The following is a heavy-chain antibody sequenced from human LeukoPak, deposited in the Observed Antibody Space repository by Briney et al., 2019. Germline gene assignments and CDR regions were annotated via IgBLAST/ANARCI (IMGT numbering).Heavy chain of an antibody. CDR1: GFTFSYFY. D-gene: IGHD2-15*01. Sequence: GGSLRLSCAASGFTFSYFYMTWIRQASGKGLEWVSYISSSGSTIYYADSVKGRFTISRDNAKNSLYLQMNSLRAEDTAVYYCARSVVAATETFDYWGQGTLVTVSS. CDR3: ARSVVAATETFDY. V-gene: IGHV3-11*04. CDR2: ISSSGSTI. J-gene: IGHJ4*02.